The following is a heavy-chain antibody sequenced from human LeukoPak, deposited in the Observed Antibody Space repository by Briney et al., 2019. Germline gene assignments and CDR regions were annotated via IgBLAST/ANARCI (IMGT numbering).Heavy chain of an antibody. CDR3: ARDGDIVVVPAARGAFDI. D-gene: IGHD2-2*01. CDR2: INPNSGGT. Sequence: ASVKVSCKASGYTFTGYYMHWVRQAPGQGLEWMGWINPNSGGTNYAQKFQGRVTMTRDTSISTAYMELSRLRSDDTAVYYCARDGDIVVVPAARGAFDIWGQGTMVTVSS. V-gene: IGHV1-2*02. J-gene: IGHJ3*02. CDR1: GYTFTGYY.